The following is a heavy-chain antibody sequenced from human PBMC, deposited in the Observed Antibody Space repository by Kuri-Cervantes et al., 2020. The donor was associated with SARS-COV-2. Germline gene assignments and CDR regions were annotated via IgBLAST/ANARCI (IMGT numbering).Heavy chain of an antibody. J-gene: IGHJ4*02. CDR2: INPEGSYT. CDR1: GFTFSGHW. D-gene: IGHD2-21*02. V-gene: IGHV3-74*01. CDR3: RRDGEDCNFDY. Sequence: LSLTCAASGFTFSGHWIHWVRQAPGKGLVWVSRINPEGSYTNNADSVKGRFTLSRDNAKNMLFLQMNSLRAEDSSVNYCRRDGEDCNFDYWGQGTLVTVSS.